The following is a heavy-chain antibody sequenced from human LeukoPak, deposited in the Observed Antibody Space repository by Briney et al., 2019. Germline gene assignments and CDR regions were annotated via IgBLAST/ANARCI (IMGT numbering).Heavy chain of an antibody. Sequence: ASVKVSCKASGYTFTSYDINWVRQATGQGLEWMGWMNPNSGNTGYAQKFQGRVTMTRNTSISTAYMELSSLRSEDTAVYYCARGKRHIFDYYYYMDVWGKGTTVTVSS. CDR3: ARGKRHIFDYYYYMDV. D-gene: IGHD3-3*01. J-gene: IGHJ6*03. CDR1: GYTFTSYD. CDR2: MNPNSGNT. V-gene: IGHV1-8*01.